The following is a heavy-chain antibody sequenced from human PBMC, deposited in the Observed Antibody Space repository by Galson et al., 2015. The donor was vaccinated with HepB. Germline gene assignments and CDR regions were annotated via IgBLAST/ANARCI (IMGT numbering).Heavy chain of an antibody. CDR3: ARHGPLYSSENWFDP. D-gene: IGHD6-25*01. Sequence: QSGAEVKKPGESLRISCKGSGYSFTSYWISWVRQMPGKGLEWMGRIDPSDSYTNYSPSFQGHVTISADKSISTAYLQWSSLKASDTAMYYCARHGPLYSSENWFDPWGQGTLVTVSS. CDR2: IDPSDSYT. V-gene: IGHV5-10-1*01. J-gene: IGHJ5*02. CDR1: GYSFTSYW.